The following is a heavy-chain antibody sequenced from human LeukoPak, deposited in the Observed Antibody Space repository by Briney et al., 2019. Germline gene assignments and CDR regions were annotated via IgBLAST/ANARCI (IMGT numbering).Heavy chain of an antibody. J-gene: IGHJ6*03. CDR3: ARGRGTSGSNRDFYYYYYTDV. V-gene: IGHV1-3*01. Sequence: GASVKVSCKASGYIFTDYAIHWLRQAPGQRPEWMGWMNGGNGNTKYSQKFQGRITLIRDTSAATAYMELSSLRHDDLAVYYCARGRGTSGSNRDFYYYYYTDVWGKGTTVTISS. D-gene: IGHD2-15*01. CDR1: GYIFTDYA. CDR2: MNGGNGNT.